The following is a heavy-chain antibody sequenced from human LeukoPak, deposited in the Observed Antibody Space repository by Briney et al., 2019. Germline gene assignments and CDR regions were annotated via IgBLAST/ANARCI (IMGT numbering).Heavy chain of an antibody. V-gene: IGHV6-1*01. J-gene: IGHJ6*03. CDR2: TYYRSKWYN. Sequence: TSQTLSLTCALSGDSVSSNSAAWNWIRQSPSRGLEWLGRTYYRSKWYNDYAVSVKSRITINPDTSKNQFSLQLNSVTPEDTAVYYCARDSRGYCSGGSCYSGEYYYYMDVWGKGTTVTVSS. CDR3: ARDSRGYCSGGSCYSGEYYYYMDV. CDR1: GDSVSSNSAA. D-gene: IGHD2-15*01.